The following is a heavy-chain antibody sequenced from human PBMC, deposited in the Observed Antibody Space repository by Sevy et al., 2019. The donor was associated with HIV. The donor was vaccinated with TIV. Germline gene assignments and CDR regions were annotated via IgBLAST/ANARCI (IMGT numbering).Heavy chain of an antibody. V-gene: IGHV4-38-2*01. J-gene: IGHJ6*02. CDR3: ARGREAFGVVTHLHYYYYGMDV. D-gene: IGHD3-3*01. Sequence: SETLSLTCAVSGYSISSGYYWGWIRQPPGKGLEWIGSIYHSGSTYYNPSLKSRVTISVDTSKNQFSLKLGSVTAADTAVYYCARGREAFGVVTHLHYYYYGMDVWGQGTTVTVSS. CDR1: GYSISSGYY. CDR2: IYHSGST.